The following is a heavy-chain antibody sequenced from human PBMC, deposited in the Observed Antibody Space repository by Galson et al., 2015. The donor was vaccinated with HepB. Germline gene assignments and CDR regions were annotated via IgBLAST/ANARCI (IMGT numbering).Heavy chain of an antibody. V-gene: IGHV2-5*01. CDR2: IYWNDDK. D-gene: IGHD7-27*01. Sequence: PALVKPTQTLTLTCTFSGFSLSTSGVGVGWIRQPPGKALEWLALIYWNDDKRYSPSLKTRLTITKDTSKNQVVLTMTNMDPVDTGTYYCAHSRKLGMNFDYWGQGTLVPVSS. J-gene: IGHJ4*02. CDR1: GFSLSTSGVG. CDR3: AHSRKLGMNFDY.